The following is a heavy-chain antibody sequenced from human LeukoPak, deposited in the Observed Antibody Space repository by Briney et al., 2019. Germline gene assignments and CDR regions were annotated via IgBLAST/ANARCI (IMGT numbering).Heavy chain of an antibody. CDR2: IYYSGST. D-gene: IGHD5-12*01. CDR3: ARSPTYGGYPANFDY. CDR1: GGSVSSYY. V-gene: IGHV4-59*02. Sequence: SETLSLTCTVSGGSVSSYYWSWIRQPPGKGLEWIGYIYYSGSTNYNPSLKSRVTISVDTSKKQFSLKLSSVTAADTAVYYCARSPTYGGYPANFDYWGQGTLVTVSS. J-gene: IGHJ4*02.